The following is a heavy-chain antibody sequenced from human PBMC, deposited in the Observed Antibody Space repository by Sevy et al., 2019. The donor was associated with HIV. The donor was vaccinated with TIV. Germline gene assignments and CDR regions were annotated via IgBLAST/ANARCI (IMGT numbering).Heavy chain of an antibody. CDR1: GFTFSNYW. D-gene: IGHD3-22*01. CDR3: ARPYRTDPFYYSGSGGYYYPSYFDY. V-gene: IGHV3-7*01. CDR2: IKQDGSEK. J-gene: IGHJ4*02. Sequence: GESLKISCAASGFTFSNYWMSWVRQAPGKGLEWVANIKQDGSEKYYVDSVKGRFTISRDNAKNSLYLQMNSLRAGDTAVYYCARPYRTDPFYYSGSGGYYYPSYFDYWGQGTLVTVSS.